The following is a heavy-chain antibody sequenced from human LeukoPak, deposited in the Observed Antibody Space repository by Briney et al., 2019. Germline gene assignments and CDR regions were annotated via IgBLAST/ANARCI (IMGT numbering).Heavy chain of an antibody. CDR2: ISGSGGST. V-gene: IGHV3-23*01. Sequence: GGSLRLSCAASGFTFSSYAMSWVRQAPGKGLEWVSAISGSGGSTYYADSVKGRFTISRDNSKNTLYLQINSLRAEDTAVYYCARADQGLLFGAFDIWGQGTMVTVSS. D-gene: IGHD2-2*01. J-gene: IGHJ3*02. CDR1: GFTFSSYA. CDR3: ARADQGLLFGAFDI.